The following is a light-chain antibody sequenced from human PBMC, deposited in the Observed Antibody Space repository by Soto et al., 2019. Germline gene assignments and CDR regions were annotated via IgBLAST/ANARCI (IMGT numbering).Light chain of an antibody. CDR1: QSLLRSDGNTY. J-gene: IGKJ2*01. V-gene: IGKV2-24*01. CDR3: MQASQFPYT. Sequence: DILMAQPPLSSPVTLGQPASISCRSSQSLLRSDGNTYLSWLKQRPGQPPRLLIYTISNRFSGVTDRFSGSVAETEFTLKISRGEAEDVGVYYGMQASQFPYTCGQGTKLEIK. CDR2: TIS.